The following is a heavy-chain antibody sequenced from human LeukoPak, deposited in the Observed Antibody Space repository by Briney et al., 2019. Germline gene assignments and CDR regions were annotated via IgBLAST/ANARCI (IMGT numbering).Heavy chain of an antibody. CDR1: RFTFSDYW. Sequence: GGSLRLSCAASRFTFSDYWMHWVRQAPGKGLVWVSGISWNSGSIGCADSVKGRFTISRDNAKNSLYLQMNSLRAEDTALYYCAKDQYSGYDSSFDYWGQGTLVTVSS. CDR3: AKDQYSGYDSSFDY. V-gene: IGHV3-9*01. D-gene: IGHD5-12*01. J-gene: IGHJ4*02. CDR2: ISWNSGSI.